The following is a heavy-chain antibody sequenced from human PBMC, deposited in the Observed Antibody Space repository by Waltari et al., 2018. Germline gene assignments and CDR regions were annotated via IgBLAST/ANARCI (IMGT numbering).Heavy chain of an antibody. CDR2: IQSKDRGATT. CDR3: TTLDAPWGG. CDR1: GFTFTPAW. J-gene: IGHJ4*02. D-gene: IGHD7-27*01. Sequence: EVEMVESGGASVKPGESLRLSCVASGFTFTPAWLTWVRQAPGRGLEWIGRIQSKDRGATTDVAAPVKGRFSISRDDSRNTVSLQMNNRKAEDTAIYYCTTLDAPWGGWGQGTLVTVSS. V-gene: IGHV3-15*02.